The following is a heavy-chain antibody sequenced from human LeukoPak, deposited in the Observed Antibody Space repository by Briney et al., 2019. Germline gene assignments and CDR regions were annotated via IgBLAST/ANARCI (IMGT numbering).Heavy chain of an antibody. CDR2: IYYSGST. V-gene: IGHV4-59*01. J-gene: IGHJ4*02. Sequence: PSETLSLTYTVSGGSISSYYWSWIRQPPGKGLEWIGYIYYSGSTNYNPSLRSRVTISVDTSKNQFSLKLSSVTAADTAVYYCARSGNMFYYDSSGYIFDYWGQGTLVTVSS. D-gene: IGHD3-22*01. CDR3: ARSGNMFYYDSSGYIFDY. CDR1: GGSISSYY.